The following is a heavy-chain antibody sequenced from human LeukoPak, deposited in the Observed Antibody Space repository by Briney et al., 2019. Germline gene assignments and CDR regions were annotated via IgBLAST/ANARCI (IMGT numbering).Heavy chain of an antibody. CDR3: ARHPPRGSSTSCCPR. V-gene: IGHV4-4*07. D-gene: IGHD2-2*01. J-gene: IGHJ4*02. Sequence: SETLSLTCTVSGGSISSYYWSWIRQPAGKGLEWIGRIYTSGSTNYNPSLKSRVTISVDTSKNQFSLKLSSVTAADTAVYYCARHPPRGSSTSCCPRWGQGTLVTVSS. CDR2: IYTSGST. CDR1: GGSISSYY.